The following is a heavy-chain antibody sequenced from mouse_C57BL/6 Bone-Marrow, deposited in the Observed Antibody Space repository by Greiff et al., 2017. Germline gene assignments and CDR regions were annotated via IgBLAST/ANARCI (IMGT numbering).Heavy chain of an antibody. V-gene: IGHV1-55*01. CDR3: AREDDGYYLYYAMDY. J-gene: IGHJ4*01. Sequence: QVQLQQPGAELVKPGASVKMSCKASGYTFPSYWITWVKQRPGQGLAWIGDIYPGSGSTNYNEKFKSKATLTVDTSSSTDYMQLSSLTSEDSAVYYCAREDDGYYLYYAMDYWGQGTSVTVSS. CDR1: GYTFPSYW. CDR2: IYPGSGST. D-gene: IGHD2-3*01.